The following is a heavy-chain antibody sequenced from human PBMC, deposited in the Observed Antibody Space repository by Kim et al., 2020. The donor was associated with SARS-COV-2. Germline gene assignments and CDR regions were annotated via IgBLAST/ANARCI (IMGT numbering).Heavy chain of an antibody. D-gene: IGHD3-3*01. CDR2: IYYSGST. V-gene: IGHV4-39*01. J-gene: IGHJ4*02. Sequence: SETLSLTCTVSGVSISSSSYYWGWIRQPPGKGLEWIGSIYYSGSTYYNSSLKSRVTISVDTSKNQFSLKLSSVTAADTAVYYCASLHSSRGYGGNYASGGTFAYWGQGTLVTVSS. CDR1: GVSISSSSYY. CDR3: ASLHSSRGYGGNYASGGTFAY.